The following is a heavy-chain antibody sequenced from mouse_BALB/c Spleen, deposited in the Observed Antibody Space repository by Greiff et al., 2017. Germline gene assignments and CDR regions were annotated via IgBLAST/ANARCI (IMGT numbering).Heavy chain of an antibody. CDR1: GFNIKDTY. D-gene: IGHD1-2*01. V-gene: IGHV14-3*02. CDR2: IDPANGNT. CDR3: ASKLRLTY. J-gene: IGHJ2*01. Sequence: EVQLVESGAELVKPGASVKLSCTASGFNIKDTYMHWVKQRPEQGLEWIGRIDPANGNTKYDPKFQGKATITADTSSNTAYLQLSSLTSEDTAVYYCASKLRLTYWGQGTTLTVSS.